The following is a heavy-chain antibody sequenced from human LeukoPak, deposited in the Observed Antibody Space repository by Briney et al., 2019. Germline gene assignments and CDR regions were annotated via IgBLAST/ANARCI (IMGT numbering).Heavy chain of an antibody. J-gene: IGHJ4*02. CDR1: GGSISINY. Sequence: PSETLSLTCTVSGGSISINYWSWIRQPPGKGLEWIGYIYYSGSTNYNPSLKSRVTISVDTSKNQFSLKLSSVTAADTAVYYCARDRGYCSGGSCYHYFDYWGQGTLVTVSS. CDR2: IYYSGST. V-gene: IGHV4-59*01. D-gene: IGHD2-15*01. CDR3: ARDRGYCSGGSCYHYFDY.